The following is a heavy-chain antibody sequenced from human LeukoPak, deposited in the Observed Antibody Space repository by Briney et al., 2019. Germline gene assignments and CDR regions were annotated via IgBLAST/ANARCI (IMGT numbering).Heavy chain of an antibody. CDR3: ARDLSAVAGTGYFGL. J-gene: IGHJ2*01. V-gene: IGHV1-69*04. CDR2: IIPILNIA. D-gene: IGHD6-19*01. CDR1: GGTFSSYA. Sequence: SVKVSCKASGGTFSSYAISWVRQAPGQGLEWMGRIIPILNIADNAQKFQGRMTITADKSTSTAYMELSSLRSEDTAVYYCARDLSAVAGTGYFGLWGRGTLVTVSS.